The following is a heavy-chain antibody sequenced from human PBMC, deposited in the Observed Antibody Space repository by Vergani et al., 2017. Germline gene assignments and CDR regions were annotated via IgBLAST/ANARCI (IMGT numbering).Heavy chain of an antibody. D-gene: IGHD2-2*01. Sequence: EVQLLESGGGLVQPGGSLRLSCAASGFTFSSYALSWVRQAPGKGLEWVSTISDSGAHTYYGDSGKGRFTISRENSKNTVFLQMNSLRAEDTAVYYCARETVVPAADTTDYYYYMDVWGKGTTVTVSS. CDR2: ISDSGAHT. CDR3: ARETVVPAADTTDYYYYMDV. J-gene: IGHJ6*03. V-gene: IGHV3-23*01. CDR1: GFTFSSYA.